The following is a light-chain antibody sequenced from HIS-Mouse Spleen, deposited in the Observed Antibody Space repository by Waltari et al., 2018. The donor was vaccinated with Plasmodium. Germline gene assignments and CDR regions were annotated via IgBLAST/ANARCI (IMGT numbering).Light chain of an antibody. CDR2: EDS. Sequence: SYDLPQPPSVSVSPGQPARLTCSGYALPTKYAYWYQQKSGQAPVLVIYEDSKRPSGIPERFSGASSGTMATLTISGAQVEDEADYYCYSTDSSGNHRVFGGGTKLTVL. J-gene: IGLJ3*02. V-gene: IGLV3-10*01. CDR3: YSTDSSGNHRV. CDR1: ALPTKY.